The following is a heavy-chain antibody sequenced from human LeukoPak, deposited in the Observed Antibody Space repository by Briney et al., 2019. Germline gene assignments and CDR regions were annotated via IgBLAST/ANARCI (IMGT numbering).Heavy chain of an antibody. D-gene: IGHD1-1*01. CDR2: FDPEDGET. CDR3: ALHINWNVVYALRFDY. J-gene: IGHJ4*02. V-gene: IGHV1-24*01. Sequence: ASAKVSCKVSGYTLTELSMHWVRQAPGKGLEWMGGFDPEDGETIYAQKFQGRVTMTEDTSTDTAYMELSSLRSEDTAVYYCALHINWNVVYALRFDYWGQGTLVTVSS. CDR1: GYTLTELS.